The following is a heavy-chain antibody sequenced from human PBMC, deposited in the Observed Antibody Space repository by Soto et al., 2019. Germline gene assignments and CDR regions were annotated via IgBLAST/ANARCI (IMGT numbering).Heavy chain of an antibody. CDR2: IYYSGST. CDR1: GGSVNSSIYF. J-gene: IGHJ5*02. D-gene: IGHD6-19*01. V-gene: IGHV4-39*01. CDR3: ARHYSSGSRNWFDP. Sequence: ETLSLTCSVSGGSVNSSIYFWGLVRQPPGKGLEWIGSIYYSGSTYYNPSLRSRVTISVDTSKNQFSLKLSSVTAADTAVFYCARHYSSGSRNWFDPWGQGTLVTVSS.